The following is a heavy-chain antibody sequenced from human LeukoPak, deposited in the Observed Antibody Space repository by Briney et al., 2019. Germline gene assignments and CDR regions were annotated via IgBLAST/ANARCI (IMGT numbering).Heavy chain of an antibody. Sequence: GGSLRLSCAASGFTFSSYSMNWVRQAPGKGLEWVSSISSISSYIYYADSVKGRFTISRDNDKNSLYLQMNSLRAEDTAVYYCARASLSGSSSWYTYYYYCYMDVWGKGTTVTVSS. J-gene: IGHJ6*03. D-gene: IGHD6-13*01. V-gene: IGHV3-21*01. CDR1: GFTFSSYS. CDR3: ARASLSGSSSWYTYYYYCYMDV. CDR2: ISSISSYI.